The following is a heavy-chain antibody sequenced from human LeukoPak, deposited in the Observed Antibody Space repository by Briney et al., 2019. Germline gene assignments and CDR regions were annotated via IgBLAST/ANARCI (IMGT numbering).Heavy chain of an antibody. J-gene: IGHJ3*02. CDR3: AKELTPDRSGFDAFDI. Sequence: GGSLRLSCAASGFTVSSNYMSWVRQGPGKGLEWVSLIYSGGSTYYADSVKGRFTISRDNAKNSLYLQMNSLRAEDTAVYYCAKELTPDRSGFDAFDIWGQGTMVTVSS. D-gene: IGHD3-22*01. CDR2: IYSGGST. V-gene: IGHV3-66*01. CDR1: GFTVSSNY.